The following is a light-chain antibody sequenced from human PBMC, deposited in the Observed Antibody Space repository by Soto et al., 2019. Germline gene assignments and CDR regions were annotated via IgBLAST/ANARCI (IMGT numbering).Light chain of an antibody. J-gene: IGLJ2*01. Sequence: QSALTQPASVSGSPGQSITISCSGTSSDIGSYNHVAWYQQFPGKVPKLFIYEVSNRPSGVSNRFSGSKSGNTASLTISGLQAEDEAEYYCSSYTRSTTLNVLFGGGTKLTVL. CDR1: SSDIGSYNH. CDR3: SSYTRSTTLNVL. V-gene: IGLV2-14*01. CDR2: EVS.